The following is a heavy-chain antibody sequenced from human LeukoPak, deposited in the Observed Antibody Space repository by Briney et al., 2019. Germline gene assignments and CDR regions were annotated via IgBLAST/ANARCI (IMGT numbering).Heavy chain of an antibody. Sequence: PGGSLRLSCAPSGFIFDDYAMHWVRQAPGKGLEWVSSVTWSSDRIDYADSVKGRFIISRDNAKNSLYLQMNNLRVEDTALYFCAKDIYRRYFDSSGRPYSYFYMDVWGKGTTVTVSS. CDR1: GFIFDDYA. V-gene: IGHV3-9*01. J-gene: IGHJ6*03. CDR3: AKDIYRRYFDSSGRPYSYFYMDV. CDR2: VTWSSDRI. D-gene: IGHD3-22*01.